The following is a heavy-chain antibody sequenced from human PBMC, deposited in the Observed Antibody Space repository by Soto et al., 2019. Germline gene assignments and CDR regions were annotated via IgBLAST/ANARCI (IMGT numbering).Heavy chain of an antibody. CDR3: AREVHRGYSYYYYGMDV. CDR2: ISYDGSNK. J-gene: IGHJ6*02. D-gene: IGHD5-18*01. Sequence: GSLRLSCAASGFTFSSYAMHWVRQAPGKGLEWVAVISYDGSNKYYADSVKGRFTISRDNSKNTLYLQMNSLRAEDTAVYYCAREVHRGYSYYYYGMDVWGQGTTVTVSS. V-gene: IGHV3-30-3*01. CDR1: GFTFSSYA.